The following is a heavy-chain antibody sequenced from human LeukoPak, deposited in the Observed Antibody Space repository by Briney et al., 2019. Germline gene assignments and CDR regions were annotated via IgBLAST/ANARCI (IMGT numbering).Heavy chain of an antibody. Sequence: GGSLRLSCAASGFTFSSYAMSWVRQAPGKGLEWVSAISGSGGSTYYADSVKGRFTISRDNSKNTLYLQMNSLRAEDTAVYYCAKDGRSYGDPYGMDVRGQGTTVTVSS. D-gene: IGHD4-17*01. CDR2: ISGSGGST. V-gene: IGHV3-23*01. CDR1: GFTFSSYA. J-gene: IGHJ6*02. CDR3: AKDGRSYGDPYGMDV.